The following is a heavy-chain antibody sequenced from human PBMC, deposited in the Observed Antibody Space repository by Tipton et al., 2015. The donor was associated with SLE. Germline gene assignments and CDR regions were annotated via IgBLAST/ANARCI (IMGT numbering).Heavy chain of an antibody. Sequence: SLRLSCTASGFVFGSYTMTWVRQAPGKGLEWVSAISGSGGSTYYADSVKGRFTISRDNSKNTLYLQMNSLRAEDTAVYYCAKSVRGGYDSHWYFDLWGRGTLVTVSS. D-gene: IGHD5-12*01. CDR2: ISGSGGST. CDR3: AKSVRGGYDSHWYFDL. V-gene: IGHV3-23*01. CDR1: GFVFGSYT. J-gene: IGHJ2*01.